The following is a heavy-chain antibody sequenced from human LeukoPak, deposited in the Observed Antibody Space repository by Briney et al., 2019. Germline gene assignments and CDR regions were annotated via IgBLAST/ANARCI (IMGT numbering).Heavy chain of an antibody. D-gene: IGHD3-10*01. CDR2: ISAYNGKT. J-gene: IGHJ6*02. Sequence: GASVKVSCKASGYTFTNYAFSWVRQAPGQGLESMGWISAYNGKTNYAQNLQGRVTMTTDTSTSTAYMELRSLRSDDTAVYYCARGAAGAEASNFGMDVWGQGTTVTVSS. V-gene: IGHV1-18*04. CDR3: ARGAAGAEASNFGMDV. CDR1: GYTFTNYA.